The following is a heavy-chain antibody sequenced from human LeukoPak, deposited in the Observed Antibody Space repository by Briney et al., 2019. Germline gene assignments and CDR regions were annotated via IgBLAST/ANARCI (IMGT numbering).Heavy chain of an antibody. Sequence: SVKVSCKASGGTFSSYAISWVRQAPGQGLEWMGRIIPILGIANYAQKFQGRVTITADKSTSTAYMELSSLRSEDTAVYYCARRRGGAITSPFDYWGQGTLVTVSS. CDR3: ARRRGGAITSPFDY. CDR2: IIPILGIA. V-gene: IGHV1-69*04. J-gene: IGHJ4*02. D-gene: IGHD3-16*01. CDR1: GGTFSSYA.